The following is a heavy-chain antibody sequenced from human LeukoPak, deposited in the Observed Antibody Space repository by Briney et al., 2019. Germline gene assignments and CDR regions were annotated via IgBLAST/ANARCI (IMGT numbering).Heavy chain of an antibody. CDR3: ARAGGYCTNGVCKAHDY. V-gene: IGHV3-66*02. J-gene: IGHJ4*02. Sequence: GGSLRLSCAASGFTVSSNYMSWVRQAPGKGLEWVSVIYSGGSTYYADYVKGRFTISRDNSKNTLYLQMNSLRAEDTAVYYCARAGGYCTNGVCKAHDYWGQGTLVTVSS. CDR2: IYSGGST. CDR1: GFTVSSNY. D-gene: IGHD2-8*01.